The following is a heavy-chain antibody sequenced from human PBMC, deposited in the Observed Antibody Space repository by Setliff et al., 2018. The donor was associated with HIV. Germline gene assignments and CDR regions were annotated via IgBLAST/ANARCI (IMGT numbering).Heavy chain of an antibody. CDR2: ISYDGSNK. V-gene: IGHV3-30*04. CDR1: GFSFRAYA. J-gene: IGHJ6*03. CDR3: ARDRGSGTCRGCDYMDV. D-gene: IGHD3-3*01. Sequence: GGSLRLSCAASGFSFRAYAMHWVRQAPGRGLEWVAVISYDGSNKYYADVVEGRFTISRDNAKNTLYLQMNSLRDEDTAVYYCARDRGSGTCRGCDYMDVWGKGTTVTVSS.